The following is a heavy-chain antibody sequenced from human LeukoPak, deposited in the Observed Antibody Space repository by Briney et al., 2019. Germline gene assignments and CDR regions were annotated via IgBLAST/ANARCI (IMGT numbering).Heavy chain of an antibody. J-gene: IGHJ6*02. CDR3: ARDGEAITGYSSSWFGIFDYYYYYGMDV. D-gene: IGHD6-13*01. CDR1: GYTFTDYN. Sequence: ASVKVSCKASGYTFTDYNLHWVRQAPGQGLEWLGWISPKSGDTNFAQKFQGRVTMTRDTAINTAYLELSRLRSYDTAVYYCARDGEAITGYSSSWFGIFDYYYYYGMDVWGQGTTVTVSS. CDR2: ISPKSGDT. V-gene: IGHV1-2*02.